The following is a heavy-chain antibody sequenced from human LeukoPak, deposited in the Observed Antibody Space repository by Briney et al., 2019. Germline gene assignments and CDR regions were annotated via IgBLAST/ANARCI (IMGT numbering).Heavy chain of an antibody. Sequence: GESLKISCKGSGYSFTSYWISWVRQMPGKGLEWMGRIDPSDSYTNYSPSFQGHVTISADKSISTAYLQWSSLKASDTAMYYCARHPSIAAAADQRLDWGQGTLVTVSS. CDR2: IDPSDSYT. D-gene: IGHD6-13*01. CDR1: GYSFTSYW. J-gene: IGHJ4*02. CDR3: ARHPSIAAAADQRLD. V-gene: IGHV5-10-1*01.